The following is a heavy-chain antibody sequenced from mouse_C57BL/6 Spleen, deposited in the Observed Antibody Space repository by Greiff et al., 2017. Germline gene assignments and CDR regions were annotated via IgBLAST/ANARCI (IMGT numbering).Heavy chain of an antibody. D-gene: IGHD2-5*01. J-gene: IGHJ1*03. Sequence: VQLQQPGAELVMPGASVKLSCKASGYTFTSYWMHWVKQRPGQGLEWIGEIDPSDSYTNNNQKFKGKSILTVDKSSSTAYLQLSSLTSEDSAVYSCARYYSNPYWYFDVWGTGTTVTVSS. V-gene: IGHV1-69*01. CDR1: GYTFTSYW. CDR3: ARYYSNPYWYFDV. CDR2: IDPSDSYT.